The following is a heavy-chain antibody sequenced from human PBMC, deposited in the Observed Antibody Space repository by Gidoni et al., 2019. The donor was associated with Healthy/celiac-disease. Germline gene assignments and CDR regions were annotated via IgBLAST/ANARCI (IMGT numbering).Heavy chain of an antibody. J-gene: IGHJ4*02. CDR1: GGSISRSSYH. D-gene: IGHD3-3*01. V-gene: IGHV4-39*07. CDR2: IYYRGST. Sequence: QLPLQESVPGLAKPSETLSLTCTVSGGSISRSSYHWGWIRQPPGKGLEWIGSIYYRGSTYYNPSLKSRVTISVDTSKNQFSLKLSSVTAADTAVYYCARLTLRFLEWLFPYYFDYWGQGTLVTVSS. CDR3: ARLTLRFLEWLFPYYFDY.